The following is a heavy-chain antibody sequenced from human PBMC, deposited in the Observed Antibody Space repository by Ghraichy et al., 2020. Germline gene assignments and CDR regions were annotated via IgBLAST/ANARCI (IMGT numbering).Heavy chain of an antibody. J-gene: IGHJ3*02. Sequence: SQTLSLTCAISGDSVSSNIAAWHWIRQSPSRGLEWLGRTYYRSNWYNDYAVSVKSRITINPDTSKNQFFLQLNSVTPEDTAVYYCASASGDGYNYYAFDIWGQGTMVTVSS. CDR1: GDSVSSNIAA. CDR2: TYYRSNWYN. CDR3: ASASGDGYNYYAFDI. V-gene: IGHV6-1*01. D-gene: IGHD5-24*01.